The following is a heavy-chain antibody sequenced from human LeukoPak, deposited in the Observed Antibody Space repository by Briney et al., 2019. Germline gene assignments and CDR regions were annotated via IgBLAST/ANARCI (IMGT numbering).Heavy chain of an antibody. Sequence: PGGSLRLSCIVSGFTLSSYEMSWIRQAPGKGLEWVASIEYSGGSAYYADSVKGRFSISREDSKNTLYLQLNSLRAEDTAVYYCARAGNYYGRHTNWFDPWGQGTLVTVSS. CDR3: ARAGNYYGRHTNWFDP. CDR1: GFTLSSYE. V-gene: IGHV3-23*01. J-gene: IGHJ5*02. CDR2: IEYSGGSA. D-gene: IGHD3-10*01.